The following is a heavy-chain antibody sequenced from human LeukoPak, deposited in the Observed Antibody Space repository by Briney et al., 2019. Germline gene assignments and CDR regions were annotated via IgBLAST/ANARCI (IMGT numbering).Heavy chain of an antibody. Sequence: SETLSLTCAVSGGSISSITWWSWVRQPPGKGLEWIGEIYHTGSTNYNPSLKSRVTMSVDKSKNQFSLKLSSVTAEDTAFYYCAKAELGVDTFFDYWGQGTLVTVSS. D-gene: IGHD3-3*01. CDR3: AKAELGVDTFFDY. CDR2: IYHTGST. J-gene: IGHJ4*02. V-gene: IGHV4-4*02. CDR1: GGSISSITW.